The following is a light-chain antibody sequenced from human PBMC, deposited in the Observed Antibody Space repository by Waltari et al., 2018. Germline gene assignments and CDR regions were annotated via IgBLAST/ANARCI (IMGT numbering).Light chain of an antibody. J-gene: IGKJ2*01. CDR3: QQRRA. CDR1: QNVGRY. CDR2: DAS. Sequence: VLTHSPATLSLSPGETVTLSCRASQNVGRYLAWYQQKAGRAPRLLTYDASSRATGIPVRFSGSGSGTDFTLTVTTLESEDFAVYYCQQRRAFGQGTKLEI. V-gene: IGKV3-11*01.